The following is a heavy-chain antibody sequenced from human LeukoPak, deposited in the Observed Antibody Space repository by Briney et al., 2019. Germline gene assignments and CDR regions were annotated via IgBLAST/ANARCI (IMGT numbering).Heavy chain of an antibody. CDR2: IYTSGST. CDR1: GGSISGGSYY. CDR3: AREGYGVYYYYYMDV. Sequence: PSETLSLTCTVSGGSISGGSYYWSWIRQPPRKALQRIVRIYTSGSTNYNPSLKSRVTISVDTSKNQFSLKLSSVTAADTAVYYCAREGYGVYYYYYMDVWGKGTTVTVSS. V-gene: IGHV4-61*02. J-gene: IGHJ6*03. D-gene: IGHD4-17*01.